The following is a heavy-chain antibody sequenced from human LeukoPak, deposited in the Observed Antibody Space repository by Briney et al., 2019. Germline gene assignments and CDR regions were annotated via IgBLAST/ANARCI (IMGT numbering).Heavy chain of an antibody. Sequence: SETLSLTCTVSGGSISSYYWSWIRQLPGKGLEWIGYIYYSGSTNYNPSLKSRVTISVDTSKNQFSLKLSSVTAADTAVYYCARHLRSFDYWGQGTLVTVSS. CDR2: IYYSGST. CDR3: ARHLRSFDY. V-gene: IGHV4-59*08. CDR1: GGSISSYY. D-gene: IGHD1-14*01. J-gene: IGHJ4*02.